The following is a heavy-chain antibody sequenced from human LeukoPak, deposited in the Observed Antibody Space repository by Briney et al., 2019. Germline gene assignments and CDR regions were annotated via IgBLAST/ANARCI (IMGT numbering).Heavy chain of an antibody. CDR1: GFTFSSYA. CDR2: ISGSGGST. D-gene: IGHD2-21*02. Sequence: GGSLRLSCAASGFTFSSYAMSWVRQAPGKGLEWVSAISGSGGSTYYADSVKGRFTISRDNSKNSLYLQMNSLRAEDTAVYYCARSGRVTQNWFDPWGQGTLVTVSS. V-gene: IGHV3-23*01. CDR3: ARSGRVTQNWFDP. J-gene: IGHJ5*02.